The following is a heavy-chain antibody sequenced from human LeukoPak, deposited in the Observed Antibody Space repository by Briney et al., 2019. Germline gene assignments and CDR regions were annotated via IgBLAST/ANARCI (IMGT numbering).Heavy chain of an antibody. Sequence: ASVKVSCKASGYTFTSYDINWVRQATGQGLEWMGWMNPNSGNTGYAQKFQGRVTITRNTSISTAYMELSSLRSEDTAVYYCARGSPINYYGSGKVAFDIWGQGTMVTVSS. CDR2: MNPNSGNT. D-gene: IGHD3-10*01. CDR3: ARGSPINYYGSGKVAFDI. J-gene: IGHJ3*02. V-gene: IGHV1-8*03. CDR1: GYTFTSYD.